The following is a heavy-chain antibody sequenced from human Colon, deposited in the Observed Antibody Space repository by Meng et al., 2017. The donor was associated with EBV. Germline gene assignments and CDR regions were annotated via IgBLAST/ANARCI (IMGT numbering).Heavy chain of an antibody. V-gene: IGHV6-1*01. CDR3: ARVAVGISSFDY. J-gene: IGHJ4*02. CDR2: TYYRSKWYN. D-gene: IGHD1-26*01. CDR1: GDSVSSNGAA. Sequence: QQQRQHQRRGLVNAPTTLSLTCSTSGDSVSSNGAALNRNRQTPSRGLEWLGRTYYRSKWYNDYAVSVKSRITINPDTSKNQFSLQLNSVTPEDTAVYYCARVAVGISSFDYWGQGTLVTVSS.